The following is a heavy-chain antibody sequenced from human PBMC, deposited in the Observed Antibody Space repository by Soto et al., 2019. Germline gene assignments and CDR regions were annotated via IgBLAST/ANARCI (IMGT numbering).Heavy chain of an antibody. D-gene: IGHD3-10*02. Sequence: EVQLLESGGGLVQPGGSLRLSCATSGFILSDCAMNWVRQAPGKGLEWVSYISSSSSVIDYADSVKGRFTVSRDNARNSLYLQMNSLRAEDTAVYDGARDLCWVSHWDYDMDVWGKGTTVTVSS. CDR2: ISSSSSVI. CDR3: ARDLCWVSHWDYDMDV. CDR1: GFILSDCA. V-gene: IGHV3-48*01. J-gene: IGHJ6*03.